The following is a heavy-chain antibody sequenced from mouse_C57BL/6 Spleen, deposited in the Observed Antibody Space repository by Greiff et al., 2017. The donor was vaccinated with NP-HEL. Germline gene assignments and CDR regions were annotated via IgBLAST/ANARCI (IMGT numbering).Heavy chain of an antibody. CDR2: IYPGSGST. V-gene: IGHV1-55*01. CDR3: ARLLRSFPFSGFDY. D-gene: IGHD1-1*01. Sequence: QVQLQQPGAELVKPGASVKMSCKASGYTFTSYWITWVKQRPGQGLEWIGDIYPGSGSTNYNEKFKGKATLTVDTSSSTAYMQLSSLTSEDSAVYYCARLLRSFPFSGFDYWGQGTTLTVSS. CDR1: GYTFTSYW. J-gene: IGHJ2*01.